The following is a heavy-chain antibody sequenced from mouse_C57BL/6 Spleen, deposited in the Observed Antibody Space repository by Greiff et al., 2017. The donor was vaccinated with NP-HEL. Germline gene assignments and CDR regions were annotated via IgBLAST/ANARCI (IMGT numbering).Heavy chain of an antibody. Sequence: VQLQESGAELARPGASVKMSCKASGYTFTSYTMHWVKQRPGQGLEWIGYINPSSGYTKYNQKFKDTATLTADKSSSTAYMQLSSLTAEDSAVYYGARDSSGYPFAYWGQGTLVTVSA. CDR3: ARDSSGYPFAY. D-gene: IGHD3-2*02. J-gene: IGHJ3*01. CDR1: GYTFTSYT. CDR2: INPSSGYT. V-gene: IGHV1-4*01.